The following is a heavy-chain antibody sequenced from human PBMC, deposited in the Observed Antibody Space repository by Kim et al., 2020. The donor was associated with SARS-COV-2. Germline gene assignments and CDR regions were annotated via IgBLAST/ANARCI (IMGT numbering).Heavy chain of an antibody. V-gene: IGHV4-4*02. CDR3: ARSITIFGVVITFDY. D-gene: IGHD3-3*01. J-gene: IGHJ4*02. Sequence: PSHKSRVTISVDKSKNQFSRKLSSVTAADTAVYYCARSITIFGVVITFDYWGQGTLVTVSS.